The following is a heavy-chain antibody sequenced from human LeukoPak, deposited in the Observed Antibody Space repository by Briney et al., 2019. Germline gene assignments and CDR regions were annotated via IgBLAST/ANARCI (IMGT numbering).Heavy chain of an antibody. Sequence: GGSLRLSCAASGLTFSGSAMLWVRPPSGKGREWVGRIRSKANSYATAYAASVKGRITISQDDSKNTAYLQMNSLKTEDTAVYYCTRGRSSGYYYEDAFDVWGQGTMVTVSS. CDR3: TRGRSSGYYYEDAFDV. J-gene: IGHJ3*01. V-gene: IGHV3-73*01. D-gene: IGHD3-22*01. CDR2: IRSKANSYAT. CDR1: GLTFSGSA.